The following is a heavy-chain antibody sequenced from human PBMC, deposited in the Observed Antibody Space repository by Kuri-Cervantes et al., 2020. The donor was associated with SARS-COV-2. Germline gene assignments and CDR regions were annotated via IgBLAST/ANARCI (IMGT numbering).Heavy chain of an antibody. V-gene: IGHV1-18*01. D-gene: IGHD6-19*01. Sequence: ASVKVSCKASGYTFTSYGISWVRQAPGQGLEWMGWISAYNGNTNYAQKLQGRVTMTTDISTSTAYMELRSLRSDDTAVYYCARDGSVARYPRTAFDIWGQGTMVTVSS. J-gene: IGHJ3*02. CDR3: ARDGSVARYPRTAFDI. CDR1: GYTFTSYG. CDR2: ISAYNGNT.